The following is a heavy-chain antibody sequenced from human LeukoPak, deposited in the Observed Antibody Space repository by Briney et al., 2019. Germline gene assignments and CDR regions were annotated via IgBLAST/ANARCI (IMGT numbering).Heavy chain of an antibody. V-gene: IGHV3-21*01. CDR2: ISSSSSYI. J-gene: IGHJ3*02. CDR1: GFTFSSYS. Sequence: PGGSLRLSCAASGFTFSSYSMNWVRQAPGKGLEWVSSISSSSSYIYYADSVKGRFTISRDNAKNSLYLQMNSLRAEDTAVYYCARDLGYSSGWYENHDAFDIWGQGTMVTVSS. CDR3: ARDLGYSSGWYENHDAFDI. D-gene: IGHD6-19*01.